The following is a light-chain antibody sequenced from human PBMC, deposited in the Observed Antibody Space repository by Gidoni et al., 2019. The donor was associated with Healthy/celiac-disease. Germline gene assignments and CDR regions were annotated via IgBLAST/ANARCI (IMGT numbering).Light chain of an antibody. CDR3: QQYGSSLEA. Sequence: EIVFTQSPGTLSLSPGERATLSCRASQSVSSSYLAWYQQKPGQAPRLLIYGASSRATGIPDRFSGSGSGTDFTLNISRLEPEDFAVYYCQQYGSSLEAFGQGTKLEIK. CDR2: GAS. CDR1: QSVSSSY. J-gene: IGKJ2*01. V-gene: IGKV3-20*01.